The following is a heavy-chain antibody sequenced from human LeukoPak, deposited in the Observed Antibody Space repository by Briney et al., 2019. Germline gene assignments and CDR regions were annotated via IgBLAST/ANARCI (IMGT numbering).Heavy chain of an antibody. D-gene: IGHD4-23*01. CDR2: IYYSGST. CDR1: GGSISSYY. V-gene: IGHV4-59*01. Sequence: SETLSLTCTVSGGSISSYYWSWIRQPPGKRLEWIGYIYYSGSTNYNPSLESRVTMSVDTSKNHFSLKLNSVTAADTAVYYCARATTMVAPIDYWGQGTLVTVSS. CDR3: ARATTMVAPIDY. J-gene: IGHJ4*02.